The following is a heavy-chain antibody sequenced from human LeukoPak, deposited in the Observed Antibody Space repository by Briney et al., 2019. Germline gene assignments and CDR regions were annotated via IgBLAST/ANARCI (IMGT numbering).Heavy chain of an antibody. J-gene: IGHJ4*02. CDR1: GYTFTGYY. D-gene: IGHD6-13*01. Sequence: ASVKVSCKASGYTFTGYYMHWVRQAPGQGLEWMGWINPNSGGTNYAQKFQGRVTMTRDTSISTAYMELSRLRSDDTAVYYCARDSLSGAAAGGFDYWGQGTLVTVSS. CDR3: ARDSLSGAAAGGFDY. CDR2: INPNSGGT. V-gene: IGHV1-2*02.